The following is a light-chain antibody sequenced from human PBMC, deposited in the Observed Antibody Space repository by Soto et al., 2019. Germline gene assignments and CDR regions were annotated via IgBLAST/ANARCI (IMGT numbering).Light chain of an antibody. V-gene: IGKV3-20*01. CDR2: GAS. J-gene: IGKJ4*01. CDR3: QQYGSSPLT. CDR1: QSVSSGY. Sequence: ENVLTQSPGTLSLSPGERATLSCRASQSVSSGYFAWYQQKPGQAPRVLIYGASSRATGIPDRFSGSGSGTDFTLTISRQEPEDFAVYYCQQYGSSPLTFGGGTKVEIK.